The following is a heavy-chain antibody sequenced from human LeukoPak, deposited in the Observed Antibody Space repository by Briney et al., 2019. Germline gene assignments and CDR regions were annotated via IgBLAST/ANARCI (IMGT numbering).Heavy chain of an antibody. CDR2: ISSSSSYI. J-gene: IGHJ4*02. D-gene: IGHD2-21*02. V-gene: IGHV3-21*01. CDR1: GFTFSSYS. Sequence: GGSLRLSCAASGFTFSSYSMTWVRQAPGKGLEWVSSISSSSSYIYYADSVKGRFTISRDNAKNSLYLQMNSLRAEDTAVYYCARARHIVVVTANNPIDYWGQGTLVTVSS. CDR3: ARARHIVVVTANNPIDY.